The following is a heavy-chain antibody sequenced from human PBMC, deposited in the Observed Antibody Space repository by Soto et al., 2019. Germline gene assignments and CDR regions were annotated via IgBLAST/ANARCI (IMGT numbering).Heavy chain of an antibody. CDR2: ISYDGSNK. D-gene: IGHD3-16*01. CDR3: VGGQSYFDY. Sequence: QVQLVESGGGVVQPGRSLRLSCAASGFPFTSYGMHWVRKAPGKGLEWVAVISYDGSNKYYADSVKGRFTISRDNSKNTLYLQMNSLRPEDTALYYCVGGQSYFDYRGQKTLFTVSS. J-gene: IGHJ4*02. V-gene: IGHV3-30*03. CDR1: GFPFTSYG.